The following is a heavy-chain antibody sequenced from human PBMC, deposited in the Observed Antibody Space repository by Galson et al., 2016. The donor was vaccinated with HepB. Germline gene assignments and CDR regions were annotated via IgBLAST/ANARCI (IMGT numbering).Heavy chain of an antibody. J-gene: IGHJ4*02. Sequence: SLRLSCAASGFTFSRYSMHWVRQAPGKGLEWVAAISFDGSHKYYADSVKGRFTVSRDNSNDTLYLQMDSLRAEDTTVFYWARGGSGGYFYFDYWGQGILVTVSS. CDR1: GFTFSRYS. D-gene: IGHD3-22*01. CDR2: ISFDGSHK. V-gene: IGHV3-30-3*01. CDR3: ARGGSGGYFYFDY.